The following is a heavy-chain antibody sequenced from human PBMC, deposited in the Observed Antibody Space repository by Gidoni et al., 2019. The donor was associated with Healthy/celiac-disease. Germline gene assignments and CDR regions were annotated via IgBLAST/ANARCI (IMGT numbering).Heavy chain of an antibody. CDR3: ASLWFGEYDY. CDR1: GGSISSSSYY. V-gene: IGHV4-39*07. CDR2: INYSGGT. Sequence: QLQLQESGPGLVKPAETLSLTCTVSGGSISSSSYYWCWIRQAPGTGLGWIGSINYSGGTYYNPSLKSRVTISVDTSKNQFSLKLSSVTAADRAVYYCASLWFGEYDYWGQGTLVTVSS. J-gene: IGHJ4*02. D-gene: IGHD3-10*01.